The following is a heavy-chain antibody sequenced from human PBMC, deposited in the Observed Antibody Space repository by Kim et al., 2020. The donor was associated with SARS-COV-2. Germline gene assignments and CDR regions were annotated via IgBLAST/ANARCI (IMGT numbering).Heavy chain of an antibody. J-gene: IGHJ6*02. CDR2: ISGSGGST. CDR1: GFTFSSYA. CDR3: AKEPVYDILTGYFRSYGMDV. V-gene: IGHV3-23*01. Sequence: GGSLRLSCAASGFTFSSYAMSWVRQAPGKGLEWVSAISGSGGSTYYADSVKGRFTISRDNSKNTLYLQMNSLRAEDTAVYYCAKEPVYDILTGYFRSYGMDVWGQGTTVTVSS. D-gene: IGHD3-9*01.